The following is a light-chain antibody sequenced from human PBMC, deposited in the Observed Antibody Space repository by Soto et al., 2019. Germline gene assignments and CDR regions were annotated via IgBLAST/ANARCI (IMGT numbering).Light chain of an antibody. Sequence: DIPMTQSPSSLSASIGDGVTITCRASETISTFLNWYQQRPGKAPNLLIYDASTLQSGVPSRFSASGSGTDFTLTISSLQPEDFATYYCQQSRTFPFTFGPGTKVHIK. J-gene: IGKJ3*01. CDR3: QQSRTFPFT. CDR1: ETISTF. CDR2: DAS. V-gene: IGKV1-39*01.